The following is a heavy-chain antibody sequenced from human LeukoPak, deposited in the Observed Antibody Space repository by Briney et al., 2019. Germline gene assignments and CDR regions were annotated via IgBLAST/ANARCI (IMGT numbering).Heavy chain of an antibody. CDR3: ARHTQNCLEP. Sequence: SETLSLTCIVSGGSISNYYWSWIRQPPGKGLEWIGYIYYSGSPNYNPSLKSRVTISVDTSKNQFSLKLTSVTAADTAVYYCARHTQNCLEPWGQGTLVTVSS. CDR1: GGSISNYY. CDR2: IYYSGSP. V-gene: IGHV4-59*08. J-gene: IGHJ5*02.